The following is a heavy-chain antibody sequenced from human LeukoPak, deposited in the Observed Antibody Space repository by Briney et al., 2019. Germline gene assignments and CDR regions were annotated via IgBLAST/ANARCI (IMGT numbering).Heavy chain of an antibody. V-gene: IGHV3-53*01. CDR3: ARGVEPLAANTLAY. D-gene: IGHD1-14*01. Sequence: GGSLRLTCAASGFTVITNDMTWVRQPPAKGLEWVSVLYSDGNTKYADSVQRRFTIYRDNPKNTLYLEMNSLSPDDTAVYYCARGVEPLAANTLAYWGQGTLVSVSS. CDR2: LYSDGNT. CDR1: GFTVITND. J-gene: IGHJ4*02.